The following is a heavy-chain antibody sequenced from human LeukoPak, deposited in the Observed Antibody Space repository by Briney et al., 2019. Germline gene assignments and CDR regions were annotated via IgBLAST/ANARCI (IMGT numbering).Heavy chain of an antibody. CDR1: GFTFSSYG. CDR3: ARDGIVGAYNSGNDY. V-gene: IGHV3-33*01. D-gene: IGHD1-26*01. CDR2: IWYDGSNK. Sequence: PGRSLRLSCAASGFTFSSYGMHWGRQAPGKGLEWVAVIWYDGSNKYYADSVKGRFTISRDNAKNTLYLQMNSLRAEDTAVYYCARDGIVGAYNSGNDYWGQGTLVTVSS. J-gene: IGHJ4*02.